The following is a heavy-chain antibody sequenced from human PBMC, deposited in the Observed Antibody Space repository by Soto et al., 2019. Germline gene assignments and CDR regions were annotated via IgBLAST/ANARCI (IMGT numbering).Heavy chain of an antibody. CDR1: GDTFSSYA. CDR2: FIPILGTA. V-gene: IGHV1-69*12. J-gene: IGHJ5*02. Sequence: QVQLVQSGAEVKKPGSSVKVSCKASGDTFSSYAISWVRQAPGQGLEWMGGFIPILGTANYAQKFQGRVTIPADESTRTAYMELSSLRSEDTAVYYCARDGASSSWYSNWFDPWGQGTLVTVSS. D-gene: IGHD6-13*01. CDR3: ARDGASSSWYSNWFDP.